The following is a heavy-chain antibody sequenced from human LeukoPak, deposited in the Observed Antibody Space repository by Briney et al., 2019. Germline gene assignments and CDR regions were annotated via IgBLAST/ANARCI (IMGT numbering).Heavy chain of an antibody. D-gene: IGHD4/OR15-4a*01. CDR2: SRDKAHSYST. V-gene: IGHV3-72*01. J-gene: IGHJ4*02. CDR1: GFTFSDHY. CDR3: ARAPPIGATYSFGF. Sequence: PGGSLRLSCAASGFTFSDHYMDWVRQAPGKGLEWVGRSRDKAHSYSTEYAPSVSGRFTISRDDTKNLLHLQLNSLETEDTAIYYCARAPPIGATYSFGFWGQGTLVTVSS.